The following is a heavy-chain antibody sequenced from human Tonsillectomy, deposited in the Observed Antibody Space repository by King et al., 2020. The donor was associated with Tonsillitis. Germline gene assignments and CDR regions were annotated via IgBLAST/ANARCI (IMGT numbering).Heavy chain of an antibody. D-gene: IGHD3-16*01. CDR2: IYYSGST. J-gene: IGHJ6*02. CDR3: ARGGGTQARYGMDV. Sequence: QVQLQESGPGLVKPSETLSLTCTVSGGSVSSGNYYWRWIRQPPGKGLEWIGYIYYSGSTNYNPSLKSRVTISVDTSKNQFSLKLSSVTAADTAVYYCARGGGTQARYGMDVWGQGTTVTVSS. V-gene: IGHV4-61*01. CDR1: GGSVSSGNYY.